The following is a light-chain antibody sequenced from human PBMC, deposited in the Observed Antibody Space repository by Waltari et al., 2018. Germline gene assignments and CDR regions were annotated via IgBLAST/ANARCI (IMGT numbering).Light chain of an antibody. Sequence: QSVLTQPPSVSGAPGPRVTISCSGAHSNPRAGHDVPWYRQLPGTAPKLLIHGNDNRPSGVPERISGSKSGTSASLAITGLQADDEADYYCQSYDTSQGVVFGGGTKLTVL. CDR1: HSNPRAGHD. J-gene: IGLJ3*02. CDR3: QSYDTSQGVV. CDR2: GND. V-gene: IGLV1-40*01.